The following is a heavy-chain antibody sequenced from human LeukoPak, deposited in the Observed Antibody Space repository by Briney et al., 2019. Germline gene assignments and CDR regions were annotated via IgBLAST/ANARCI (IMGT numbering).Heavy chain of an antibody. D-gene: IGHD5-12*01. CDR3: ARRYTGYGILDY. CDR1: KFTFSSYS. Sequence: GGSLRLSCAASKFTFSSYSMNWVRQAPGRGLEWVSSISSSSSYIYYADSVKGRFTISRDNGKKTLYLEMNSLRAEDTAVYYCARRYTGYGILDYWGQGTLVTVSS. V-gene: IGHV3-21*04. J-gene: IGHJ4*02. CDR2: ISSSSSYI.